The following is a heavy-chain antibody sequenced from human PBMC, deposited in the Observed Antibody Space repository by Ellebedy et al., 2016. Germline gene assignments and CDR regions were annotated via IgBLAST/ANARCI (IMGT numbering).Heavy chain of an antibody. Sequence: GESLKISXAASGFTFSSYGMHWVRQAPGKGLEWVAVISYDGSNKYYADSVKGRFTISRDNSKNTLYLQMNSLRAEDTAVYYCARVSGDSGSRSDDYSDHWGQGTLVTVSS. CDR3: ARVSGDSGSRSDDYSDH. CDR2: ISYDGSNK. V-gene: IGHV3-30*03. D-gene: IGHD1-26*01. J-gene: IGHJ4*02. CDR1: GFTFSSYG.